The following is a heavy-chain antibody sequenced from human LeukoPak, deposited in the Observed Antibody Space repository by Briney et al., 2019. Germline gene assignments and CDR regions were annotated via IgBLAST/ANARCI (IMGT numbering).Heavy chain of an antibody. V-gene: IGHV4-39*01. Sequence: SETLSLTCTVSGGSISSSSYYWGWVRQPPGKGREWDGSIYDSGSTYYNTSRKGRVTISVDTSKNQFSLKLSSVTAADTAVYYCARLVTITFGGEYYMDVWGKGTTVTVSS. CDR1: GGSISSSSYY. CDR3: ARLVTITFGGEYYMDV. D-gene: IGHD3-16*01. J-gene: IGHJ6*03. CDR2: IYDSGST.